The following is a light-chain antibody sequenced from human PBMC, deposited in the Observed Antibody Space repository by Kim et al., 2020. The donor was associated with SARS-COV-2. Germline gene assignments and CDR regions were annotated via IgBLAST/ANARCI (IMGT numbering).Light chain of an antibody. Sequence: AAVGDRVTMTCRASQDIKNNLVLFQQKPGKAPRSLIYAASSLQSGVPSKFSGSGSGTDFTLNISRLQPEDFATYYCQQYQSYPVTFGQGTRLEIK. CDR2: AAS. V-gene: IGKV1-16*02. CDR1: QDIKNN. J-gene: IGKJ5*01. CDR3: QQYQSYPVT.